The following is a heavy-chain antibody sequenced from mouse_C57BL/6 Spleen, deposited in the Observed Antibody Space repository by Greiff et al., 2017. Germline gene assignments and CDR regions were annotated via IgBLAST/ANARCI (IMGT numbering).Heavy chain of an antibody. CDR3: VKGDRPYYFDY. J-gene: IGHJ2*01. CDR2: IRSKSSTYAT. V-gene: IGHV10-3*01. CDR1: GFTFNTYA. D-gene: IGHD3-3*01. Sequence: DVKLVESGGGLVQPTGSLNISCAASGFTFNTYAMHWVRQAPGKGLEWVARIRSKSSTYATYSADSVKDRFTISRDDSQSMLYLQMNNLKTEETARYYWVKGDRPYYFDYWGQGTTLTVSS.